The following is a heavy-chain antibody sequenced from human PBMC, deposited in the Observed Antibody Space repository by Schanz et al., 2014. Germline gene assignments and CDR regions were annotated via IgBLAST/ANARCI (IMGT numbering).Heavy chain of an antibody. D-gene: IGHD6-13*01. CDR3: ASSGAGYSSSWDFDY. CDR1: GGTFSSYT. V-gene: IGHV1-69*02. J-gene: IGHJ4*02. CDR2: IIPIHGIV. Sequence: QVQLVQSGAEVKKPGASVKVSCKASGGTFSSYTISWVRQAPGQGLEWMGRIIPIHGIVNYAQRFQDRVRITADKSTSTAYMELSSLRSEDTAVYYCASSGAGYSSSWDFDYWGQGTLVTVSS.